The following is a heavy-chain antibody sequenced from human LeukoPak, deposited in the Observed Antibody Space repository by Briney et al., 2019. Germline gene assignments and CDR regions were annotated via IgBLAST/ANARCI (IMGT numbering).Heavy chain of an antibody. CDR3: AKHPGDFTGIVNYYYMDL. J-gene: IGHJ6*03. Sequence: GRSLRLSCAASGFTFSSYAMHWVRQAPGKGLEWVAIISFDESNKYYADSVKGRFTISRDNSKNTLFLQMTSLRAEDTAVYYCAKHPGDFTGIVNYYYMDLWGKGTTVTVSS. D-gene: IGHD1-26*01. CDR2: ISFDESNK. V-gene: IGHV3-30*18. CDR1: GFTFSSYA.